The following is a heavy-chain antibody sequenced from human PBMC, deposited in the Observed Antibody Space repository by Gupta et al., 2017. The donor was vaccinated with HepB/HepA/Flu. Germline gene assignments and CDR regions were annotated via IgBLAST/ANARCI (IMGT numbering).Heavy chain of an antibody. CDR1: GFTFSSYW. CDR2: INGDESKK. V-gene: IGHV3-74*01. Sequence: EVQLVESGGGLVQSVGSLRLSCGASGFTFSSYWMHWVRQAPGKGLMWVSQINGDESKKSYADSVKGRVTISRDNAKNTLYLQMNSLRADDTAVYYCERGLRWEWYFELWGRGTLVTVSA. J-gene: IGHJ2*01. D-gene: IGHD4-23*01. CDR3: ERGLRWEWYFEL.